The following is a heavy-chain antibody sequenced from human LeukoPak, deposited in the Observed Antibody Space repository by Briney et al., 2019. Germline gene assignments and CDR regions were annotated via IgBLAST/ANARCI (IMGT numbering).Heavy chain of an antibody. CDR3: AREGHYDILSGYSPVENYFYYIDV. CDR2: ISSDGVEK. J-gene: IGHJ6*03. CDR1: GFTFSHYG. Sequence: PGGSLRLSCEASGFTFSHYGIHWVRQTPGKGLEWVAAISSDGVEKHYADSVKGRFTISRDNSKSTLYLQMNSLRAEDTALYYCAREGHYDILSGYSPVENYFYYIDVWGKGTTVTVSS. V-gene: IGHV3-30*04. D-gene: IGHD3-9*01.